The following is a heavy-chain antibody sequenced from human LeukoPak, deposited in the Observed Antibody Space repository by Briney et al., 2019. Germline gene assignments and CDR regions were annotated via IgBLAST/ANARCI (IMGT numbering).Heavy chain of an antibody. Sequence: PGGSLRLSCAASGFTFSNYAMHWVRQAPGKGLEWVSGINWNGGSTGYADSVKGRFTISRDNAKNSLYLQMNSLRAEDTALYYCARVYELREEDYYYYMDVWGKGTTVTVSS. CDR2: INWNGGST. CDR1: GFTFSNYA. CDR3: ARVYELREEDYYYYMDV. D-gene: IGHD5/OR15-5a*01. V-gene: IGHV3-20*04. J-gene: IGHJ6*03.